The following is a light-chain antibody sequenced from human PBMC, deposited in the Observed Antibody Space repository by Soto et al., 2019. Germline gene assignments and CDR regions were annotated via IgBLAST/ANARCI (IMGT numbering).Light chain of an antibody. CDR2: DVN. CDR1: SNDVGAYNY. Sequence: QSALTRPASMSGSPGQSITISCTGTSNDVGAYNYVSWYQQHPGKAPKLMIYDVNNRPSGVSDRFSGSKSGNTASLTISGLQAEDEADYYCNSYSTSSTSYVFGTGTKVTVL. V-gene: IGLV2-14*03. J-gene: IGLJ1*01. CDR3: NSYSTSSTSYV.